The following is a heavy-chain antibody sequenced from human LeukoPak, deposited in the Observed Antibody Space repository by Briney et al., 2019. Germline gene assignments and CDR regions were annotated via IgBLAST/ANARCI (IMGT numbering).Heavy chain of an antibody. CDR1: GFTFSSYS. CDR2: IYSGGST. D-gene: IGHD2-21*01. V-gene: IGHV3-53*01. Sequence: PGGSLRLACAASGFTFSSYSMSCVRQAPGGGLEWVSVIYSGGSTYYADSVKGRFTISRDNSKNTLYLQMNSLRAEDTAVYYCAGEADLGDSDAFVIWGQGTMVTVSS. J-gene: IGHJ3*02. CDR3: AGEADLGDSDAFVI.